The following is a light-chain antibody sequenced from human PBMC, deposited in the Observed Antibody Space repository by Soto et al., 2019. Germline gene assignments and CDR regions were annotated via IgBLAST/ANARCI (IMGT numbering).Light chain of an antibody. V-gene: IGLV2-11*01. CDR1: SSDVGGYNY. J-gene: IGLJ2*01. Sequence: QSALTQPRSVSGSPGQSGTISCTGTSSDVGGYNYVSWYQQHPGKAPKLMIYEVSKRPSGAPDRFSGSKSGNTASLTISGLQTEDEADYYCCSYAGTYTVLFGGGTKLTVL. CDR2: EVS. CDR3: CSYAGTYTVL.